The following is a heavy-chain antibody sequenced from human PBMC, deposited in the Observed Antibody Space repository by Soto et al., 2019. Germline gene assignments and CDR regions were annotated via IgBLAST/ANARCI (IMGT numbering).Heavy chain of an antibody. D-gene: IGHD6-19*01. J-gene: IGHJ5*02. V-gene: IGHV3-30*18. CDR2: ISYDGSNK. CDR3: AKDSFPYSSGWYRGDQYNWLDP. Sequence: GGSLRLSCAASGFTFSSYGMHWVLQAPGKGLEWVAVISYDGSNKYYADSVKGRFTISRDNSKKTLYLQMNSLRAEDTAVYYCAKDSFPYSSGWYRGDQYNWLDPWGQGTLVTVYS. CDR1: GFTFSSYG.